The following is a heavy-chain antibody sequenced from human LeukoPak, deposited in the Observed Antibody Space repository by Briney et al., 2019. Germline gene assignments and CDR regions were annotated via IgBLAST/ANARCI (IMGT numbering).Heavy chain of an antibody. CDR3: AREYGDFDY. CDR1: GGSISSYY. D-gene: IGHD4-17*01. Sequence: QSSETLFLTCTVSGGSISSYYWSWIRQPPGKGLEWIGYIYYSGSTNYNPSLKSRVTISVDTSKNQFSLKLSSVTAADTAVYYCAREYGDFDYWGQGTLVTVSS. J-gene: IGHJ4*02. CDR2: IYYSGST. V-gene: IGHV4-59*12.